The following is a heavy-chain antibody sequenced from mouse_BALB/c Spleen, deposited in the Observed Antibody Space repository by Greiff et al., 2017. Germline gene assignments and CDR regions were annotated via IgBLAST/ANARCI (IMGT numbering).Heavy chain of an antibody. V-gene: IGHV1-52*01. D-gene: IGHD1-2*01. CDR2: IDPYDSET. CDR3: ARRGITTAPYAMDY. CDR1: GYTFTSYW. Sequence: QVQLQQPGAELVRPGASVKLSCKASGYTFTSYWMNWVKQRPEQGLEWIGRIDPYDSETHYNQKFKDKAILTVDKSSSTAYMQLSSRTSEDSAVDYCARRGITTAPYAMDYWGQGTSVTVAS. J-gene: IGHJ4*01.